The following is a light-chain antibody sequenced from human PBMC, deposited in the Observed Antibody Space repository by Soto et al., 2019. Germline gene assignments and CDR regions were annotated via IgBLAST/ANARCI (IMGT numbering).Light chain of an antibody. CDR3: QQLNAYPIT. CDR1: QAISSH. Sequence: IQLTQSPSSLSASVGDRVTITCRASQAISSHLAWYQQEPGKAPKLLIYAASTLQSGVPSRFSGSGFGTDFTLTISSLQPEDFATYCCQQLNAYPITFGQGTRLEIK. J-gene: IGKJ5*01. V-gene: IGKV1-9*01. CDR2: AAS.